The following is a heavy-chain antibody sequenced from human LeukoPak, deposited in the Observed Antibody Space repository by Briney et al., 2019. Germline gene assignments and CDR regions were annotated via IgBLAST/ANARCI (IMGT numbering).Heavy chain of an antibody. J-gene: IGHJ4*02. Sequence: RASVKVSCKASGYTFTGYYMHWVRQAPGQGLEWMGWINPNSGGTNYAQKFQGRVTMTRDTSISTAYMELSRLRSDDTAVYYCARDGYGDYDRAGFDYWGQGTLVTVSS. CDR1: GYTFTGYY. V-gene: IGHV1-2*02. D-gene: IGHD4-17*01. CDR2: INPNSGGT. CDR3: ARDGYGDYDRAGFDY.